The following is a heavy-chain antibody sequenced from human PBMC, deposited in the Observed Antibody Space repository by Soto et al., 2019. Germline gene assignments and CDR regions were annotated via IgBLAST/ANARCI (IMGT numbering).Heavy chain of an antibody. D-gene: IGHD4-4*01. CDR3: ARGMTTVTTLDY. CDR1: GGSISSGGYY. J-gene: IGHJ4*02. V-gene: IGHV4-30-2*01. Sequence: SETLSLTCTVSGGSISSGGYYWNWIRQPPGKGLEWIGYIYHSESTYYNPSLKSRVTISVDRSKNQFSLKLSSVTAADTAVYYCARGMTTVTTLDYWGQGTLVTVSS. CDR2: IYHSEST.